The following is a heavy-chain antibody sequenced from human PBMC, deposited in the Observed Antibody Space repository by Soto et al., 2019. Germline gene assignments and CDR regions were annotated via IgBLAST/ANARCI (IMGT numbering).Heavy chain of an antibody. CDR1: GGSVTSNY. CDR3: ARERAAPSWIDP. D-gene: IGHD6-6*01. CDR2: MYISGTT. Sequence: SETLSLTCTVSGGSVTSNYWTWIRQPAGKGLEWIGRMYISGTTDYNPSLRGRATMSVDTSKHQFSLTLTSVTAADTAVYYCARERAAPSWIDPWGRGTLVTVSS. V-gene: IGHV4-4*07. J-gene: IGHJ5*02.